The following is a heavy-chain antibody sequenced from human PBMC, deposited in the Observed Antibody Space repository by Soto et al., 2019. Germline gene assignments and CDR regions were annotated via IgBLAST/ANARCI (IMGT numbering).Heavy chain of an antibody. CDR1: GGSISSYY. CDR3: AREYSSSSGRTLDI. D-gene: IGHD6-6*01. Sequence: LSLTCTVSGGSISSYYWSWIRQPAGKGLEWIGRIYTSGSTNYNPSLKSRVTMSVDTSKNQFSLKLSSVTAADTAVYYCAREYSSSSGRTLDIWGQGTMVTVSS. V-gene: IGHV4-4*07. CDR2: IYTSGST. J-gene: IGHJ3*02.